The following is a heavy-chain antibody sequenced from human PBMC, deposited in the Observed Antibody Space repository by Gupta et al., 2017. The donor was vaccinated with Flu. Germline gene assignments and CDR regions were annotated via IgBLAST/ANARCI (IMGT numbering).Heavy chain of an antibody. Sequence: YWNWIRLTPERGLEWIGYDFNSGSTNYTHSLGSRVTISVETSKSRVALRLTSVTDEDTAIYFCARHPASTWGETPGSFFDFWGRGILVTVSS. D-gene: IGHD3-16*01. CDR1: Y. CDR3: ARHPASTWGETPGSFFDF. J-gene: IGHJ4*02. V-gene: IGHV4-59*08. CDR2: DFNSGST.